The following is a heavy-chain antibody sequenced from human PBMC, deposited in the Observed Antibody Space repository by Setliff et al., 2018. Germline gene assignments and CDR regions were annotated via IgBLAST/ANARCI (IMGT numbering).Heavy chain of an antibody. CDR2: IYSSGNT. CDR3: ARAPRLEWILPTFDY. D-gene: IGHD3-3*01. Sequence: PGGSLRLSCAGSGFAVSGAYMSWVRQAPGKGLEWVSIIYSSGNTAYTDSVKGRFTISRDTSKNTVYLQMNNGTVDDTAVYYCARAPRLEWILPTFDYWGQGTPVTVSS. CDR1: GFAVSGAY. J-gene: IGHJ4*02. V-gene: IGHV3-53*01.